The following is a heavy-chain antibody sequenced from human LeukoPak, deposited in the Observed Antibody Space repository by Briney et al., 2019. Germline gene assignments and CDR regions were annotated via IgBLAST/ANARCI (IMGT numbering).Heavy chain of an antibody. V-gene: IGHV3-30-3*01. CDR1: GFTFSSYA. D-gene: IGHD6-13*01. Sequence: GRSLRLSCAASGFTFSSYAMHWVRQAPGKGLEWVAVISYDGSNKHYADSVKGRFTISRDNSKNTLYLQMNSLRAEDTAVYYCAREMGIAAAGANFDYWGQGTLVTVSS. CDR3: AREMGIAAAGANFDY. J-gene: IGHJ4*02. CDR2: ISYDGSNK.